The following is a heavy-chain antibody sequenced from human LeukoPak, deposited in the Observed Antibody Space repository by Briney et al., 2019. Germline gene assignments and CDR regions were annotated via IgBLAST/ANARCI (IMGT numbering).Heavy chain of an antibody. J-gene: IGHJ4*02. CDR2: IRYDGSNK. Sequence: GGSLRLSCAASGFTFSTSAMTWVRQAPGKGLEWVAFIRYDGSNKYYADSVKGRFTISRDNSKNTLYLQMNSLRAEDTAVYYCAKDPYGDSSGYYYDFWGQGTLVTVSS. CDR1: GFTFSTSA. D-gene: IGHD3-22*01. V-gene: IGHV3-30*02. CDR3: AKDPYGDSSGYYYDF.